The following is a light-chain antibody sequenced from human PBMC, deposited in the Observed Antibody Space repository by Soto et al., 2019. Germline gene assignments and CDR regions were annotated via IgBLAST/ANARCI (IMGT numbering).Light chain of an antibody. CDR1: QGISNY. J-gene: IGKJ1*01. CDR3: QRYNDAST. V-gene: IGKV1-27*01. CDR2: AAS. Sequence: DIQMTQSPSSLSASVGDRVTITCRASQGISNYLAWYQQKPGKVPKLLIYAASTLQFGVPSRFSGSGYGTDFTLTSSSLQPEDVAAYYCQRYNDASTFGQGTRVEIK.